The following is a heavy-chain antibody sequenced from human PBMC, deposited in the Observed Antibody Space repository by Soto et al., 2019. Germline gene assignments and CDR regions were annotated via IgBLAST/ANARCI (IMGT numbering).Heavy chain of an antibody. Sequence: QVQLVQSGAEVKKPGASVKVSCKASGYTFTSYDINWVRQATGQGLEWMGWMNPNSGNTGYAQKFQGRAPMTRDTSISTAYMQLRSLRSEDTAVYYCAGPWNKQWGQGTLVTVSS. CDR2: MNPNSGNT. CDR3: AGPWNKQ. CDR1: GYTFTSYD. D-gene: IGHD1-1*01. J-gene: IGHJ4*02. V-gene: IGHV1-8*01.